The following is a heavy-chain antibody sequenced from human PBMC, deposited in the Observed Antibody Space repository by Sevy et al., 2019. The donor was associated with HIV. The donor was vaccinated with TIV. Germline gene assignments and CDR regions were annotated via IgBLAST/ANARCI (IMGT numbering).Heavy chain of an antibody. Sequence: GGSLRLSCAASGFAFYTLWMSWVRQAPGKGLEWVANINPDGCQTYYVDSVRGRYTISRDNARNVLNLQMNSLRAEDTAMYYCATFSNNRAWGYSGQGTLVTVSS. CDR2: INPDGCQT. J-gene: IGHJ4*02. D-gene: IGHD1-20*01. CDR1: GFAFYTLW. V-gene: IGHV3-7*03. CDR3: ATFSNNRAWGY.